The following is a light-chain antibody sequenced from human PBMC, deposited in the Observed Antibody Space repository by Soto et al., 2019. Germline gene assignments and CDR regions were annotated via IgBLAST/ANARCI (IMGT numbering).Light chain of an antibody. V-gene: IGLV3-1*01. J-gene: IGLJ2*01. CDR2: QDS. CDR1: KLGDKY. Sequence: SYELTQPPSVSVSPGQTASITCSGDKLGDKYACWYQQKPGQSPVLVIYQDSKRPSGIPERFSGSNSGNTATLTISGTQAMEEAHYYCQAWDSSTAVFGGGTKLTVL. CDR3: QAWDSSTAV.